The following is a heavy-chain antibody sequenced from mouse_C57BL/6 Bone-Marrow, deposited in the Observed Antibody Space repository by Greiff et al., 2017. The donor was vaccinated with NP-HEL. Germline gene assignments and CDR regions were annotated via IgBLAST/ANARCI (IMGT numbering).Heavy chain of an antibody. CDR1: GFNIKDDY. V-gene: IGHV14-4*01. CDR3: TTRGSSPFDY. J-gene: IGHJ2*01. Sequence: VQLQQSGAELVRPGASVKLSCTASGFNIKDDYMHWVKQRPEQGLEWIGWIDPENGDTESASKFQGKATITADTSSNTAYLQLSSLTSEDTAVYYCTTRGSSPFDYWGQGTTLTVSS. CDR2: IDPENGDT. D-gene: IGHD1-1*01.